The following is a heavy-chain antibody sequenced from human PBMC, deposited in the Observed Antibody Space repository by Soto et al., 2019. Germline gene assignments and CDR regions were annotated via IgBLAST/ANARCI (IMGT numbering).Heavy chain of an antibody. V-gene: IGHV3-48*04. CDR3: ADGRNSGYDST. D-gene: IGHD5-12*01. Sequence: GGSLRLSCAASGFTFSSYAMSWVRQAPGKGLEWVSYISSSGSTIYYADSVKGRFTISRDNAKNSLYLQMNSLRVEDTAVYYCADGRNSGYDSTWGQGTLVTVSS. CDR1: GFTFSSYA. J-gene: IGHJ5*02. CDR2: ISSSGSTI.